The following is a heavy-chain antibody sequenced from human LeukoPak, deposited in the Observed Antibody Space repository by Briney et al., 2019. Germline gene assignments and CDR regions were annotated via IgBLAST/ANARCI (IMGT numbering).Heavy chain of an antibody. CDR2: ISNSGSTI. Sequence: GGSLRLSCAASGFTFSDYYMSWIRQAPGKGLEWVSYISNSGSTIYYADSVKGRFTISRDNAKNSLYLQMNGLRAEDTAVYYCATGVVAATPPYYYGMDVWGQGTTVTVSS. CDR3: ATGVVAATPPYYYGMDV. D-gene: IGHD2-15*01. CDR1: GFTFSDYY. J-gene: IGHJ6*02. V-gene: IGHV3-11*01.